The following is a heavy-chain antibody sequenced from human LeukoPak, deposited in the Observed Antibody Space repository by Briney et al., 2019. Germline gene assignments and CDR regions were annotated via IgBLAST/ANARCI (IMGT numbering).Heavy chain of an antibody. Sequence: PGGSLRLSCAASGFTFSSYWMSWVRQAPGKGLEWVSSISSSSSYIYYADSVKGRFTISRDNAKNSLYLQMNSLRAEDTAVYYCARLMREYSSGSPSWGYWGQGTLVTVSS. CDR1: GFTFSSYW. V-gene: IGHV3-21*01. CDR3: ARLMREYSSGSPSWGY. CDR2: ISSSSSYI. J-gene: IGHJ4*02. D-gene: IGHD6-19*01.